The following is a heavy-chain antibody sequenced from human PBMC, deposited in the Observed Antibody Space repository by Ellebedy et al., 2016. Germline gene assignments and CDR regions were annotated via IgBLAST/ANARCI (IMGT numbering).Heavy chain of an antibody. CDR3: AKRLELRRVPDY. CDR2: INQDGSEQ. CDR1: GFTFGNSW. V-gene: IGHV3-7*03. Sequence: GGSLRLSCAGSGFTFGNSWMIWVRQAPGKGLEWVANINQDGSEQAYVDSVKGRFAISRDDSKNTLYLQMNSLRAEDTAVYYCAKRLELRRVPDYWGQGTLVTVSS. D-gene: IGHD1-7*01. J-gene: IGHJ4*02.